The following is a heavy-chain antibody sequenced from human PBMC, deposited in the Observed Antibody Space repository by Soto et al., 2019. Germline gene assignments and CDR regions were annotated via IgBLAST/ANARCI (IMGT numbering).Heavy chain of an antibody. Sequence: VQVVESGGGVVPPGRSLRLSCAASGFIFRYYGMHWVRQAPGKGLEWVAGIWDNGRETWYADSLKGRVTISRDNSRDTLYLEMNSLRAEDTAIYFCAREDTGAPQYGMDVWGQGTTVTVSS. V-gene: IGHV3-33*01. D-gene: IGHD4-4*01. CDR3: AREDTGAPQYGMDV. CDR1: GFIFRYYG. J-gene: IGHJ6*02. CDR2: IWDNGRET.